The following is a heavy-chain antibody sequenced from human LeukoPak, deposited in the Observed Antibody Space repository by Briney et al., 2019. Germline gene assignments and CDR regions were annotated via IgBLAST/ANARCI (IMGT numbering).Heavy chain of an antibody. CDR1: GFTFDDYT. Sequence: PGGSLRLSCAASGFTFDDYTMHWVRQAPGKGLEWVSLISWDGGSTYYADSVKGRFTISRDNSKNSLYLQMNSLRTEDTALYYCAKDSPERNYYYYYMDVWGKGTTVTVSS. CDR2: ISWDGGST. J-gene: IGHJ6*03. V-gene: IGHV3-43*01. CDR3: AKDSPERNYYYYYMDV. D-gene: IGHD1-14*01.